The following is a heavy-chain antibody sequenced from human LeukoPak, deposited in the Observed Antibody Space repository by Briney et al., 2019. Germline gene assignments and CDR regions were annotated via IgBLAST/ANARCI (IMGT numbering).Heavy chain of an antibody. CDR2: ISSSSSYT. CDR3: ARDRTVTTREGAFDI. Sequence: PGGSVRLSCAASGFTFSDYYMSWIRQAPGKGLEWVSYISSSSSYTNYADSVKGRFTISRDNAKNSLYLQMNSLRAEDTAVYYCARDRTVTTREGAFDIWGQGTMVTVSS. J-gene: IGHJ3*02. CDR1: GFTFSDYY. V-gene: IGHV3-11*06. D-gene: IGHD4-17*01.